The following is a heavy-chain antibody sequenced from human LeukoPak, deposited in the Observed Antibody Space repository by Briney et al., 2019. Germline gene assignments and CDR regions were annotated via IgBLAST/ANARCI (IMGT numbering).Heavy chain of an antibody. V-gene: IGHV4-4*07. CDR1: GGSISSYY. Sequence: KPSETLSLTCTVSGGSISSYYWSWIRQPAGKGLEWIGRIYTSGSTNYNPSLKSRVTMSVDTSKNQFSLKLSSVTAADTAVYYCAIDCKETPYSSSRVAYYYYYMDVWGKGTTVTVSS. J-gene: IGHJ6*03. CDR3: AIDCKETPYSSSRVAYYYYYMDV. D-gene: IGHD6-6*01. CDR2: IYTSGST.